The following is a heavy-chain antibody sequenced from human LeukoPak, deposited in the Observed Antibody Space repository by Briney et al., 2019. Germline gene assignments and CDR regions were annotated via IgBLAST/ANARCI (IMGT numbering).Heavy chain of an antibody. J-gene: IGHJ4*02. Sequence: GGSLRLSCAASGFPLSANWMHWVRQAPGKGLVWVAVIWYDGSNEYYADSVKGRFTISRDNSKNTLYLQMNGLRAEDTAVYYCARDRVVVAATEGYYFDYWGQGTLVTVSS. D-gene: IGHD2-15*01. CDR3: ARDRVVVAATEGYYFDY. CDR2: IWYDGSNE. CDR1: GFPLSANW. V-gene: IGHV3-33*08.